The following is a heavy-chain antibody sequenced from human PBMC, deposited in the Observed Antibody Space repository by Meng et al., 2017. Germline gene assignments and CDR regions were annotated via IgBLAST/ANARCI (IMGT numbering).Heavy chain of an antibody. CDR2: INHSGST. CDR3: ARVGSYDSSGYYPNYYFDY. CDR1: GGSFSGYY. J-gene: IGHJ4*02. D-gene: IGHD3-22*01. Sequence: QVQLQQWGAGLLKPSETLSPTCAVYGGSFSGYYWSWIRQPPGKGLEWIGEINHSGSTNYNPSLKSRVTISVDTSKNQFSLKLSSVTAADTAVYYCARVGSYDSSGYYPNYYFDYWGQGTLVTVSS. V-gene: IGHV4-34*01.